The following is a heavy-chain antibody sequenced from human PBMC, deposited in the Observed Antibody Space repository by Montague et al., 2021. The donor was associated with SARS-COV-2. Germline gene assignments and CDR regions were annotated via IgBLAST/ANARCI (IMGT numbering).Heavy chain of an antibody. CDR3: ARVSKVRGVIITWYFDL. D-gene: IGHD3-10*01. CDR1: GFTLSSYS. Sequence: SLRLSCAASGFTLSSYSMNWVRQAPGKGLEWVSSISSSSSYIYYADSVKGRFTISRDNAKNSLYLQMNSLRAEDTAVYYCARVSKVRGVIITWYFDLWGRGTLVTVSS. V-gene: IGHV3-21*01. J-gene: IGHJ2*01. CDR2: ISSSSSYI.